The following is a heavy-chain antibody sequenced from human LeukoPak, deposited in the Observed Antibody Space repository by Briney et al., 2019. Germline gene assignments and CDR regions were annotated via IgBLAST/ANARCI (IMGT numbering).Heavy chain of an antibody. CDR2: IIPILGIA. Sequence: SVKVTCKASGGTFSSYAISWVRQAPGQGLEWMGRIIPILGIANYAQKFQGRVTITADKSTSTAYMELSSLRSEDTAVYYCAGGTYYYDSSGRGDYFDYWGQGTLVTVSS. D-gene: IGHD3-22*01. CDR1: GGTFSSYA. J-gene: IGHJ4*02. CDR3: AGGTYYYDSSGRGDYFDY. V-gene: IGHV1-69*04.